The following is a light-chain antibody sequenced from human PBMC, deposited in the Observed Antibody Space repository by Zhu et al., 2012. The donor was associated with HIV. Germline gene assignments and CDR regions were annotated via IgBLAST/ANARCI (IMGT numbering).Light chain of an antibody. CDR1: QSVGSGW. V-gene: IGKV3-20*01. CDR2: DAS. Sequence: EIVLTQSPGTLALSPGERATLSCRASQSVGSGWLAWYQQKPGQAPRLLIYDASTRATGFPDRFSGSGSGTDFTLTISRVEPEDFAVYSCQQYASSPYTFGQGTKLEI. CDR3: QQYASSPYT. J-gene: IGKJ2*01.